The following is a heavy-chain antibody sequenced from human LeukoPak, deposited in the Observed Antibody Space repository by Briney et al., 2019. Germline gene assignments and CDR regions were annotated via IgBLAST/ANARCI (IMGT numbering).Heavy chain of an antibody. Sequence: GASVKVSCKASGYTFASYGISWVRQAPGQGLEWMGWISAYDGNTNYAQKLQGRVTMTTDASTSIAYMELRSLKSDDTAVYYCARAPPHSYDSDVPFDYWGQGTLVTVSS. V-gene: IGHV1-18*01. D-gene: IGHD3-22*01. J-gene: IGHJ4*02. CDR1: GYTFASYG. CDR2: ISAYDGNT. CDR3: ARAPPHSYDSDVPFDY.